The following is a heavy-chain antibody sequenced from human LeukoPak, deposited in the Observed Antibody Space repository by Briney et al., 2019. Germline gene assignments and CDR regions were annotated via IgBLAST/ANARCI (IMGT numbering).Heavy chain of an antibody. D-gene: IGHD3-22*01. Sequence: GGSLRLSCAASGFTFSSYGMHWVRQAPGKGLEWVAVIWYDGSNKYYADSVKGRFTISRDNSKNTLYLQTNSLRAEDTAVYHCARDSLPTYYYDSSGLSFDYWGQGTLVTVSS. V-gene: IGHV3-33*01. J-gene: IGHJ4*02. CDR1: GFTFSSYG. CDR2: IWYDGSNK. CDR3: ARDSLPTYYYDSSGLSFDY.